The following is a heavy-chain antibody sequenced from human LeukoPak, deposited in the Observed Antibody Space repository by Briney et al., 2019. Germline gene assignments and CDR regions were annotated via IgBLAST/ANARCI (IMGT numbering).Heavy chain of an antibody. J-gene: IGHJ4*02. D-gene: IGHD2-15*01. V-gene: IGHV3-30*03. CDR1: GFTFSSYG. CDR3: VGAVANTTPRP. CDR2: ISYSGTNK. Sequence: GGSLRLSCAASGFTFSSYGMYWVRQAPGKGLEWVAVISYSGTNKYYADSVKGRFTISRDNSKNTLYLQMNSLRAEDTAVYYCVGAVANTTPRPWGQGTLVTVSS.